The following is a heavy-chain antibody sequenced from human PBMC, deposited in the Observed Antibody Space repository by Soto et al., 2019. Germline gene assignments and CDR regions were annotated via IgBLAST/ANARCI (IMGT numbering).Heavy chain of an antibody. CDR1: GGTFSSYA. V-gene: IGHV1-69*13. J-gene: IGHJ4*02. Sequence: GASVKVSCKASGGTFSSYAISWVRQAPGQGLECMGGIIPIFGTANYAQKFQGRVTITADESTSTAYMELSSLRSEDTAVYYCARGPRRTTVLCVFDCWGQGTVVTVSS. D-gene: IGHD4-17*01. CDR3: ARGPRRTTVLCVFDC. CDR2: IIPIFGTA.